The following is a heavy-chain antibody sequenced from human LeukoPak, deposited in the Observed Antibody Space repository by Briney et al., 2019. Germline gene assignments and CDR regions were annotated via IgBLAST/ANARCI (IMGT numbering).Heavy chain of an antibody. V-gene: IGHV3-21*04. Sequence: GGSLRLSCAASGFTFSAHTMNWVRQAPGKGLEWVSSISSTGFYIYYADSMKGRFTISRDNAENSLYLQMNSLRAEDTAVYYCAKDLLTTVVTPSFDYWGQGTLVTVSS. CDR2: ISSTGFYI. J-gene: IGHJ4*02. D-gene: IGHD4-23*01. CDR3: AKDLLTTVVTPSFDY. CDR1: GFTFSAHT.